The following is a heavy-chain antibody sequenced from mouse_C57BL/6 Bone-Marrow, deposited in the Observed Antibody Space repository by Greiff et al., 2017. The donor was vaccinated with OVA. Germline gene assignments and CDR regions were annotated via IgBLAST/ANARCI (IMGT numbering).Heavy chain of an antibody. CDR2: ISSGSSTI. J-gene: IGHJ3*01. CDR3: AGLSWFAY. CDR1: GFTFSDYG. V-gene: IGHV5-17*01. Sequence: EVQLVESGGGLVKPGGSLKLSCAASGFTFSDYGMHWVRQAPEKGLEWVAYISSGSSTIYYADTVKGRFTISRDNAKNTLFLQMTILRSEDTAMYYCAGLSWFAYWGQGTLVTVSA.